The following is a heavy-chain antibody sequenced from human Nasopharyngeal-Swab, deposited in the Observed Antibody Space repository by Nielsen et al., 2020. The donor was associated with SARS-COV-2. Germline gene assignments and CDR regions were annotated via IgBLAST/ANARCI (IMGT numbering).Heavy chain of an antibody. D-gene: IGHD3-10*01. CDR1: GFTFSSYS. J-gene: IGHJ6*03. CDR3: ARYGAGGSRITMVRGYMDV. V-gene: IGHV3-21*01. CDR2: VSTSGTYI. Sequence: GGSLRLSCAASGFTFSSYSMNWVRQAPGKGLEWVSSVSTSGTYIYYADSVKGRFTISRDNAKNSLYLQMNSLRAEDTAVYYCARYGAGGSRITMVRGYMDVWGKGTTVTVSS.